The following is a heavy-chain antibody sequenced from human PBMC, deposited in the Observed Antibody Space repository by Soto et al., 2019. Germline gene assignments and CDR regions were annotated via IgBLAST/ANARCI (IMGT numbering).Heavy chain of an antibody. D-gene: IGHD3-22*01. CDR1: GFTFTNAW. CDR3: ATAGHYYLLFDP. V-gene: IGHV3-15*07. CDR2: IKNKADGGTT. Sequence: GGSLRLSCAASGFTFTNAWMNWVRQAPGKGLEWVGHIKNKADGGTTDYAAPVKDRFAISRDDSKNMLYLQMNSLTTEDTAVYYCATAGHYYLLFDPWGQGTLVTVS. J-gene: IGHJ5*02.